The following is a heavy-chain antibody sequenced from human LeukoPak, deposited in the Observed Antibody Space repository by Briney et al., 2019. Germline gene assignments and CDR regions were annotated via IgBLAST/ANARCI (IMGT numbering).Heavy chain of an antibody. J-gene: IGHJ6*03. D-gene: IGHD3-3*01. CDR2: INHSGRT. CDR1: GGSFSGYY. CDR3: ARRVYDFWSGYYSHHYYYMDV. V-gene: IGHV4-34*01. Sequence: SETLSLTCAVYGGSFSGYYWSWIRQPPGKGLEWIGEINHSGRTNYNPSLTSRLTISVDTSKNQYSLKLSSVTAADTAVYYCARRVYDFWSGYYSHHYYYMDVWGKGTTVSVSS.